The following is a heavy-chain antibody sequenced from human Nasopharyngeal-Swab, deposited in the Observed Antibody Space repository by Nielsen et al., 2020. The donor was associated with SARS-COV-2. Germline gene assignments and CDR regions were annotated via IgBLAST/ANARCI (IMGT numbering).Heavy chain of an antibody. V-gene: IGHV3-74*01. Sequence: GGSLRLSCAASGFTLSSYWMHWVRQAPGKGLVWVSRINSEGSSTSYADSVKGRFTISRDNAKNTLYLQMNSLRAEDTAVYYCVRSPSSISPGWFDPWGQGTLVTVSS. CDR3: VRSPSSISPGWFDP. CDR2: INSEGSST. J-gene: IGHJ5*02. CDR1: GFTLSSYW. D-gene: IGHD1-14*01.